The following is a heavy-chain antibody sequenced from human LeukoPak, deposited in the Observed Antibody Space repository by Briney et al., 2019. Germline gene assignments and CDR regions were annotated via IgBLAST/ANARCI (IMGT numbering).Heavy chain of an antibody. Sequence: SETLPLTCAVSGYSISSGYYWGWIRPPTGKGLEWIGNTYHSGITYYNPSLKSRVTISVDTSKNQFSLKLSSVTAADTAVYYCAISPERWLQLLIDYWGQGTLVTVSS. CDR2: TYHSGIT. J-gene: IGHJ4*02. CDR1: GYSISSGYY. V-gene: IGHV4-38-2*01. CDR3: AISPERWLQLLIDY. D-gene: IGHD5-24*01.